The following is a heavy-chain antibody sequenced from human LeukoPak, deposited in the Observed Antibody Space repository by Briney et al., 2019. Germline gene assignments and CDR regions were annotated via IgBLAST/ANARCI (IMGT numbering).Heavy chain of an antibody. CDR3: AKWGDYDVLTGYYVADY. CDR1: GFTFSNYA. D-gene: IGHD3-9*01. V-gene: IGHV3-23*01. J-gene: IGHJ4*02. Sequence: GASLRLSCAASGFTFSNYAMSWVRQAPGEGREWVSAITGSGGNTYYADSVKGRFTISRDNSKNTVFLQMNSLRAEDTAVYYRAKWGDYDVLTGYYVADYWGQGTLVTVSS. CDR2: ITGSGGNT.